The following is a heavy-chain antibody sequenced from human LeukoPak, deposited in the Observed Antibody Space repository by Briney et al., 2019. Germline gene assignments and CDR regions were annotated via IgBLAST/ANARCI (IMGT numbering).Heavy chain of an antibody. J-gene: IGHJ5*02. Sequence: SETLSLTCTVSGGSISSGGYYWSWIRQHPGKGLEWIGYIYYSGSTYYNPSLKSRVTISVDTSKNQFSLKLSSVTAADTAVYYCARGQVDRAYYYDSSGYYWFDPWGQGTLVTVSS. D-gene: IGHD3-22*01. CDR1: GGSISSGGYY. CDR3: ARGQVDRAYYYDSSGYYWFDP. CDR2: IYYSGST. V-gene: IGHV4-31*03.